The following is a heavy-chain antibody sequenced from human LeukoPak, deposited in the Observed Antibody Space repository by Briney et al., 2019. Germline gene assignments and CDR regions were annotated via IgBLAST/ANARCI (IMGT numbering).Heavy chain of an antibody. J-gene: IGHJ4*02. D-gene: IGHD2-15*01. V-gene: IGHV4-34*01. CDR2: INHSGST. Sequence: SETLSLTCAVYGGSFSGYYWSWIRQPPGKGLEWIGEINHSGSTNYNPSLKIRVTISVDTSKNQFSLKLSSVTAADTAVYYCARANLLLPKHESGFDYWGQGTLVTVSS. CDR3: ARANLLLPKHESGFDY. CDR1: GGSFSGYY.